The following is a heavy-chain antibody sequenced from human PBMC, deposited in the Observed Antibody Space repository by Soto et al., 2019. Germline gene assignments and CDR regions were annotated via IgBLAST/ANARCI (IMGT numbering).Heavy chain of an antibody. CDR3: ARTDIWAY. J-gene: IGHJ4*02. Sequence: SLNVSCKTSGLTITDFSIHSVRQAPGQRLXGXXWXXXXXGXXXYSPRFADRVTMTTDPSTSKAHMELKGMRSDDTAVYYCARTDIWAYWGQGTLVTGS. D-gene: IGHD2-15*01. CDR2: XXXXXGXX. CDR1: GLTITDFS. V-gene: IGHV1-18*04.